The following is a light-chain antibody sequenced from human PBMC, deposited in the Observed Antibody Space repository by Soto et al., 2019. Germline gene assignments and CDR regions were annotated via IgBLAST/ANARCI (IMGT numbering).Light chain of an antibody. J-gene: IGLJ2*01. Sequence: QSVLTQAASVSGSPGQSITISCTGTSSDVGGYNYVSWYQQHPGKAPKLMIYEVSNRPSGVSNRFSGSKSGNTASLTISGLQAEDAADSYCSSYTCSSTLRVVFGGGTKLTVL. CDR1: SSDVGGYNY. CDR3: SSYTCSSTLRVV. CDR2: EVS. V-gene: IGLV2-14*01.